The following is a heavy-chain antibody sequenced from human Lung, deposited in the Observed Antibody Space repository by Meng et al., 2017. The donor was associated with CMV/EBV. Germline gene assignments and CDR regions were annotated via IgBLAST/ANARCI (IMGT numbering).Heavy chain of an antibody. D-gene: IGHD6-13*01. J-gene: IGHJ3*02. CDR1: GGSVSSGSFY. V-gene: IGHV4-61*01. Sequence: LSCTVSGGSVSSGSFYWSWIRQPPGEGLEWIGFVYYSGSTNYNPALKSRVTMSIDTSKNQFSLKLSSVTAADTAMYYCARVPQNIAAAGISAFDIWXQGTMVTVSS. CDR3: ARVPQNIAAAGISAFDI. CDR2: VYYSGST.